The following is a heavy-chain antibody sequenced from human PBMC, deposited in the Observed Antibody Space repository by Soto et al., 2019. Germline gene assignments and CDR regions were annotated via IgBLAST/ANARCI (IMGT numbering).Heavy chain of an antibody. V-gene: IGHV3-48*02. D-gene: IGHD1-26*01. CDR1: GFTFSGYS. Sequence: PGGSLRLSCAASGFTFSGYSVNWVRQAPGKGLEWVSYISSGSKTIYYADSVKGRFTVSRDNARNSQYLQMSSLRDEDTAVYYCAREDILGARSCGYWGQGTLVTVSS. CDR2: ISSGSKTI. J-gene: IGHJ4*02. CDR3: AREDILGARSCGY.